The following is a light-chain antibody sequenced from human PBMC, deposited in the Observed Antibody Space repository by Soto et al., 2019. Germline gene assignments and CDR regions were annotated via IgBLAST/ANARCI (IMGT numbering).Light chain of an antibody. CDR3: QQANSFPRT. Sequence: DIQMTQSPSSVSASVGDRVTITCRASQAISTWLAWYQQKPGKAPKLLIYAASNLQTGVPSRFSGSGSGTDSPLTIRNLQPEDFATYCCQQANSFPRTFGQGTKLEIK. CDR2: AAS. J-gene: IGKJ1*01. CDR1: QAISTW. V-gene: IGKV1D-12*01.